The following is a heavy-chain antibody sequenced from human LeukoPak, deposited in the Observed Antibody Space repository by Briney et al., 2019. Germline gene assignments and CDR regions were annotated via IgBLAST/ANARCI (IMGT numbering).Heavy chain of an antibody. CDR1: GFTFSTYG. D-gene: IGHD7-27*01. Sequence: GGSLRLSCVASGFTFSTYGMSWVRQAPGKGLEWVSAISGSGGSTYYADSVKGRFTISRDNARNSLYLEMNSLRAEDTAVYYCARNKLGFSEKYMDVWGKGTTVTISS. CDR2: ISGSGGST. V-gene: IGHV3-23*01. CDR3: ARNKLGFSEKYMDV. J-gene: IGHJ6*03.